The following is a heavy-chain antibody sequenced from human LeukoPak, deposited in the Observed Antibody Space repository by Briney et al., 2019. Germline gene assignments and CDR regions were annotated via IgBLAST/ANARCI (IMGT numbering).Heavy chain of an antibody. CDR3: ARRRDYYDSSGYRGAFDI. V-gene: IGHV4-59*08. Sequence: SETLSLTCTVSGGSISSEYWSWIRQPPGKGLEWIGYIYYSGSTNYNPSLKSRVTISVDTSKNQFSLKLSSVTAADTAVYYCARRRDYYDSSGYRGAFDIWGQGTMVTVSS. CDR1: GGSISSEY. D-gene: IGHD3-22*01. CDR2: IYYSGST. J-gene: IGHJ3*02.